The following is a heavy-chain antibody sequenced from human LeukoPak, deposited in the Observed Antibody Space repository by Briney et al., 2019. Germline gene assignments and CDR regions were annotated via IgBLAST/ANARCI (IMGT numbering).Heavy chain of an antibody. J-gene: IGHJ4*02. V-gene: IGHV3-7*01. CDR2: INQGGSRR. D-gene: IGHD2-8*01. CDR1: GFTFGRYW. Sequence: GGSLRLSCAGSGFTFGRYWMSWVRQAPGKGLEWVASINQGGSRRHYLDSVTGRFIISRDDAQNSLFLQMTRLRVDDTAVYYCARLKDDVTKLDYWGQGTLVSVSS. CDR3: ARLKDDVTKLDY.